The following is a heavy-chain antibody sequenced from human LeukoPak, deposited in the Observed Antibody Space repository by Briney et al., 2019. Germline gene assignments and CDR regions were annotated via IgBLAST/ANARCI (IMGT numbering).Heavy chain of an antibody. V-gene: IGHV4-39*02. CDR3: ARRSSGEGLFDC. Sequence: SETLSLTCTVSGGSIISYYWSWIRQPPGKGLEWIGSIFYSGNTYYNASLKSRVTISVDTSKNHFSLKLSSVTSADTAVYYCARRSSGEGLFDCWGQGTLVTVSS. CDR1: GGSIISYY. CDR2: IFYSGNT. J-gene: IGHJ4*02. D-gene: IGHD3-22*01.